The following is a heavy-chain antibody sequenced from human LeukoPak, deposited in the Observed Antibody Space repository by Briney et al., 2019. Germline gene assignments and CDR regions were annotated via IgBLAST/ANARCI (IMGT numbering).Heavy chain of an antibody. CDR2: ISDSGGIT. CDR1: GFTFSNYG. D-gene: IGHD3-10*02. V-gene: IGHV3-23*01. Sequence: GGSLRLSCAASGFTFSNYGMVWVRQAPGKGLEWVSAISDSGGITYYADSVKGRFTISRDNSKNTLYLQMNSLRAEDTAIYYCAKASAVRGYYYYGMDVWGQGTTVTVSS. CDR3: AKASAVRGYYYYGMDV. J-gene: IGHJ6*02.